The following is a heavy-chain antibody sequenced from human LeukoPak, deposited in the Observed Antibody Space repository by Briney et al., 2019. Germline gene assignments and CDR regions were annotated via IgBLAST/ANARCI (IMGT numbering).Heavy chain of an antibody. CDR2: ISGSGGST. CDR1: GFTLSSYA. V-gene: IGHV3-23*01. Sequence: GGSLGLPVQASGFTLSSYARTWVRRPPGKGLGGVSAISGSGGSTYYADSVKGRFTISRDNSKNTLYLQMNSLRAEDTAVYSCAKAPRRYQQLVRSVWGQGTLVTVSS. D-gene: IGHD6-13*01. CDR3: AKAPRRYQQLVRSV. J-gene: IGHJ4*02.